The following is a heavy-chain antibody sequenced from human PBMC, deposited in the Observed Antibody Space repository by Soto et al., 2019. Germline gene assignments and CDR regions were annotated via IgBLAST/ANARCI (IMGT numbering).Heavy chain of an antibody. CDR1: SGSISSSNW. V-gene: IGHV4-4*02. CDR2: IYHSRST. J-gene: IGHJ5*02. Sequence: QVQLQESGPGLVKPSGTLSLTCAVSSGSISSSNWWSWVRQPPGKGLEWIGEIYHSRSTNYNPSLKSRVTISVDKSKNQFSLKLSSVTAADTAVYYCAGGRYCSGGSCYRGRWFDPWGQGTLVTVSS. D-gene: IGHD2-15*01. CDR3: AGGRYCSGGSCYRGRWFDP.